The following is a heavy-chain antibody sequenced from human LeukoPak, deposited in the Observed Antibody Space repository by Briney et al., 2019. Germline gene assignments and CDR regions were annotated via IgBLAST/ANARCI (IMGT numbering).Heavy chain of an antibody. V-gene: IGHV3-30*04. J-gene: IGHJ5*02. CDR3: ARDLTADILTGYYRNWFDP. Sequence: GRSLRLSCAASGFTLSSYAMHWVRQAPGKGLEWVAVISYDGSNKYYADSVTDRFTISRDNSKNTLYLQMNSLRAEDTAVYYCARDLTADILTGYYRNWFDPWGQGTLVTVSS. CDR2: ISYDGSNK. D-gene: IGHD3-9*01. CDR1: GFTLSSYA.